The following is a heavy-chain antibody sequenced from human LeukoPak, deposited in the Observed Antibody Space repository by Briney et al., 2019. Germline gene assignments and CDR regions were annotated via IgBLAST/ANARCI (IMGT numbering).Heavy chain of an antibody. CDR2: IKSKHDGATT. CDR3: ATVIFVYSAFDI. J-gene: IGHJ3*02. Sequence: GGSLRLSCSASGFPFANTWMTWVRQAPGKGLEWVGRIKSKHDGATTDYAAPVKGRFTISRDDSENTLYLQMTSLNAEDSAVYFCATVIFVYSAFDIWGQGTVVTVSS. CDR1: GFPFANTW. V-gene: IGHV3-15*01. D-gene: IGHD3-16*02.